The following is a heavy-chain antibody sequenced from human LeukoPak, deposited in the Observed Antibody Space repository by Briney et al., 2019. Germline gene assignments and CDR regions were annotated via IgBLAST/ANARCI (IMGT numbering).Heavy chain of an antibody. J-gene: IGHJ4*02. D-gene: IGHD2-21*01. CDR1: GFTFSPYY. V-gene: IGHV3-30*18. CDR2: MSNDGGIK. Sequence: GRCLRLSCAASGFTFSPYYMHWVRQAPGKGLEWVALMSNDGGIKYYGASVRGRFTISRANPGNTLYLQMNRLRAEDTAVYYWAKGGEQKTCRCGMDSWGQGTLVTVSS. CDR3: AKGGEQKTCRCGMDS.